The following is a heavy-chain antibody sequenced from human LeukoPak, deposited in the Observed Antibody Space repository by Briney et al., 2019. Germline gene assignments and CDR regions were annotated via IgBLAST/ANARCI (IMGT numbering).Heavy chain of an antibody. CDR2: IYPGDSDT. Sequence: GESLKISCKISGYKLTNNWIGWVRQVPGKGLEWMGIIYPGDSDTRYSPSFQGQVTISADKSISTAYLQWSSLKASDTAMYYCARQFGVVGRFDPWGQGTLVTVSS. CDR1: GYKLTNNW. CDR3: ARQFGVVGRFDP. J-gene: IGHJ5*02. D-gene: IGHD3-10*01. V-gene: IGHV5-51*01.